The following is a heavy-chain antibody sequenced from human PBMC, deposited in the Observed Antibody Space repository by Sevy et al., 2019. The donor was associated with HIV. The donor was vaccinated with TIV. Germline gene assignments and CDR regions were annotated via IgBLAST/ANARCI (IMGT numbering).Heavy chain of an antibody. V-gene: IGHV4-61*02. J-gene: IGHJ3*02. CDR1: GGSISSGNYY. CDR3: ARVGGHSYGYSAFDI. D-gene: IGHD5-18*01. Sequence: SETLSLTCTVSGGSISSGNYYWSWIRQPAGKGLEWIGRIYTSESTNYNPSLKSRVTISVDTSKNQFSLKLSSVTAADTAVYYCARVGGHSYGYSAFDIWGQWTMVTVSS. CDR2: IYTSEST.